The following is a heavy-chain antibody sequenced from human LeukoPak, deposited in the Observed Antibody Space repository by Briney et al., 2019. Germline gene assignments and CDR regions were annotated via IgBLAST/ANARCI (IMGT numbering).Heavy chain of an antibody. V-gene: IGHV3-23*01. CDR2: ISGSGGST. J-gene: IGHJ4*02. CDR3: AKSFPGGDIVVVPAAYDY. CDR1: GFTFSSYA. D-gene: IGHD2-2*01. Sequence: GGSLRLSCAASGFTFSSYAMSWDRQAPGTGLEFVSAISGSGGSTYYADSVKGRFTIYRDNSKTALYLQMNSLRAEDTAVYYCAKSFPGGDIVVVPAAYDYWGQGTLVTVSS.